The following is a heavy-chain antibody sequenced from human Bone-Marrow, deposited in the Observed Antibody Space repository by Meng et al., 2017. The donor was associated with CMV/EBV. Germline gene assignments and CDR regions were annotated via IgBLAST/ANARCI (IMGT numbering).Heavy chain of an antibody. V-gene: IGHV1-69*10. Sequence: SVKVSCTASGGPLGTYPISWVRQAPGQGLEWMGGIIPILGMPNYAQKFQGRVTITADKSTSTAYLELSSLRSEDTAVYYCSRVVNWNPLKYHYDRDGGGQGNTVTFSS. CDR2: IIPILGMP. CDR3: SRVVNWNPLKYHYDRDG. J-gene: IGHJ6*01. CDR1: GGPLGTYP. D-gene: IGHD1-1*01.